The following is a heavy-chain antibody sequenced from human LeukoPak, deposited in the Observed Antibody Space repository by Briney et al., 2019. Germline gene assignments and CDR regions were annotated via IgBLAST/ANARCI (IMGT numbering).Heavy chain of an antibody. CDR3: ARDEGDFWSGYYNYYYYMDV. CDR1: GYTFTSYY. CDR2: INPSGGST. Sequence: ASVKVSCKASGYTFTSYYMHWVRQAPGQGLEWMGIINPSGGSTSYAQKFQGRVTMTRDTSTSTVYMELSSLRSEDTAVYYCARDEGDFWSGYYNYYYYMDVWGKGTTVTVSS. V-gene: IGHV1-46*01. D-gene: IGHD3-3*01. J-gene: IGHJ6*03.